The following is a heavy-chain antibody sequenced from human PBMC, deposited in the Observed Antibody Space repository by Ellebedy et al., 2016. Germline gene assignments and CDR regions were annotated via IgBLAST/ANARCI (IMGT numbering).Heavy chain of an antibody. J-gene: IGHJ4*02. D-gene: IGHD3-3*01. V-gene: IGHV1-69*13. CDR2: IIPIFGTA. Sequence: SVKVSCXASGGTFSSYAISWVRQAPGQGLEWMGGIIPIFGTANYAQKFQGRVTITADESTSTAYMELSSLRSEDTAVYYCGGGGWKEWLLYLDYWGQGTLVTVSS. CDR3: GGGGWKEWLLYLDY. CDR1: GGTFSSYA.